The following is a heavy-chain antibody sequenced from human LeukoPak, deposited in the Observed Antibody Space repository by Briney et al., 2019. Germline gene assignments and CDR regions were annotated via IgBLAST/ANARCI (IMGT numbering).Heavy chain of an antibody. CDR3: ARIPDGEFDY. CDR1: GGSFSGYY. Sequence: SETLSLTCAVYGGSFSGYYWSWIRQPPGKGLEWLGEINHSGGTNYNPSLKSRVTISVDTSKNQFSLKLSSVTAADTAVYYCARIPDGEFDYWGQGTLVTVSS. V-gene: IGHV4-34*01. CDR2: INHSGGT. J-gene: IGHJ4*02. D-gene: IGHD4-17*01.